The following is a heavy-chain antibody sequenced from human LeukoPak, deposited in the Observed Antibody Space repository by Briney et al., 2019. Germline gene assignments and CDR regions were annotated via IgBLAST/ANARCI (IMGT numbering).Heavy chain of an antibody. CDR1: GFTFGDYA. V-gene: IGHV3-49*03. CDR2: IRSKAYGGTT. D-gene: IGHD3-3*01. Sequence: GGSLRLSCTASGFTFGDYAMSWLRQAPGKGLEWVGFIRSKAYGGTTEYAASVKGRFTISRDDSKSIAYLQMNSLKTEDTAVYYCTRDSTKFYDFWSGYYFDYWGQGTLVTVSS. CDR3: TRDSTKFYDFWSGYYFDY. J-gene: IGHJ4*02.